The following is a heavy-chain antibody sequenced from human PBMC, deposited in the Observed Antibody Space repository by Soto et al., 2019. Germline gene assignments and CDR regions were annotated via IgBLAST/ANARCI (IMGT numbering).Heavy chain of an antibody. Sequence: QVQLQESGPGLVKPSETLSLTCTVSGGSISSYYWSWIRQPPGKGLEWIGYIYYSGSTNYNPSLKSRVTITVNTAKNPFSLELNSVTGADTAVYYCARNGYYYESSGYYLTRYYFDYWGQGTLVTVSS. CDR3: ARNGYYYESSGYYLTRYYFDY. J-gene: IGHJ4*02. CDR2: IYYSGST. V-gene: IGHV4-59*01. CDR1: GGSISSYY. D-gene: IGHD3-22*01.